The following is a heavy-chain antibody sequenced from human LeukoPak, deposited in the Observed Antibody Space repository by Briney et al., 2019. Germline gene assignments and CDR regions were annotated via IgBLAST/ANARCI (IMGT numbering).Heavy chain of an antibody. Sequence: GASVKVSCKASGYTFTSYDINWVRQATGQGLEWMGWMNPNSGNTGYAQKFQGRVTMTRNTSISTAYMELSSLRSEDTAVYYCARVPVGYYYDSSGYYLDWFDPWGQGTLVTVSS. D-gene: IGHD3-22*01. CDR3: ARVPVGYYYDSSGYYLDWFDP. V-gene: IGHV1-8*01. J-gene: IGHJ5*02. CDR1: GYTFTSYD. CDR2: MNPNSGNT.